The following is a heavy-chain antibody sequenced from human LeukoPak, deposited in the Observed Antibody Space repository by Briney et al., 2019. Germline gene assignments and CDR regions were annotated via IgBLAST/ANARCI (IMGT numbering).Heavy chain of an antibody. CDR1: GFTFDDYA. J-gene: IGHJ4*02. V-gene: IGHV3-9*01. Sequence: GRSLRLSCAASGFTFDDYAMHWVRQAPGKGLEWVSGISWNSGSIGYADSVKGRFTISRDNAKNSLYLQMNSLRAEDTALYYCAKDIRGYSFADYWGQGTLVTVSS. D-gene: IGHD5-18*01. CDR2: ISWNSGSI. CDR3: AKDIRGYSFADY.